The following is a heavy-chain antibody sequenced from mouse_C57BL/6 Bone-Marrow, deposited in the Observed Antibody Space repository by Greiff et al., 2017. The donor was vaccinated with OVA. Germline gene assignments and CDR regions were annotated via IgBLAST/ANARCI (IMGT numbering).Heavy chain of an antibody. Sequence: VESEGGLVQPGSSMKLSCTASGFTFSDYYMAWVRQVPEKGLEWVANINYDGSSTYYLDSLKSRFIISRDNAKNILYLQMSSLKSEDTATYYCARDGGRTYFDVWGTGTTVTVSS. V-gene: IGHV5-16*01. CDR3: ARDGGRTYFDV. CDR1: GFTFSDYY. CDR2: INYDGSST. D-gene: IGHD3-3*01. J-gene: IGHJ1*03.